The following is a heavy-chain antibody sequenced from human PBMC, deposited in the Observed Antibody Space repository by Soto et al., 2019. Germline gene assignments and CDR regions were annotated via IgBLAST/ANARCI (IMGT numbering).Heavy chain of an antibody. D-gene: IGHD4-17*01. CDR1: GFTFSSYG. Sequence: QVQLVESGGGVVQPGRSLRLSCAASGFTFSSYGMHWVRQAPGKGLAWVAGISYDGSNKYYADSVKGRFTISRDNSKNTLYLQMNSLRAEDTAVYYCAKEVDAVPGDYWGQGTLVTVSS. CDR2: ISYDGSNK. J-gene: IGHJ4*02. V-gene: IGHV3-30*18. CDR3: AKEVDAVPGDY.